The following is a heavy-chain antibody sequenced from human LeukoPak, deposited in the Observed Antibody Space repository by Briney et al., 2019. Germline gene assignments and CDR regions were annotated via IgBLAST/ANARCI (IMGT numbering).Heavy chain of an antibody. V-gene: IGHV3-30*07. CDR3: ARGELLGAFDI. D-gene: IGHD1-26*01. J-gene: IGHJ3*02. Sequence: DSVKGRFTISRDNSKNTLYLQMNSLRAEDTAVYYCARGELLGAFDIWGQGTMVTISS.